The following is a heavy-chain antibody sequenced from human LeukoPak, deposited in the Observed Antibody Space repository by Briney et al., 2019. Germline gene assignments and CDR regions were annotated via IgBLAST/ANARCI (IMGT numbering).Heavy chain of an antibody. Sequence: GESLKISYKASGYTFTTYWINWVRQMPGKGLEGMGRIDPSDSYTKYSPSFEGHVTISADKSISTAYLQWSSLKASHAAMYYWARQRGANWFDPWGQGTLVTVSS. CDR2: IDPSDSYT. CDR1: GYTFTTYW. J-gene: IGHJ5*02. V-gene: IGHV5-10-1*01. D-gene: IGHD5-24*01. CDR3: ARQRGANWFDP.